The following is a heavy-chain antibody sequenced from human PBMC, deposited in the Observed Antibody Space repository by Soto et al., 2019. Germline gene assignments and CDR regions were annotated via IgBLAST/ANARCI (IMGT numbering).Heavy chain of an antibody. J-gene: IGHJ1*01. V-gene: IGHV4-4*02. D-gene: IGHD4-17*01. CDR2: IYHSGST. CDR3: ARGGTVTTSFFQH. Sequence: SETLSLTCAVSSGSISSSNWWSCVRQPPGKGLEWIGEIYHSGSTNYNPSLKSRVTISVDKSKNQFSLKLSSVTAADTAVYYCARGGTVTTSFFQHWGQGTLVTVSS. CDR1: SGSISSSNW.